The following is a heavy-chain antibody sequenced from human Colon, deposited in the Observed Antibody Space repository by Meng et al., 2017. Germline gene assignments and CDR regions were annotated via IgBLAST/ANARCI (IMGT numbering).Heavy chain of an antibody. Sequence: QVEPQGSGPGLVEPSGTLPLTCAVSGGSISSSNYWSWVRQPPGKGLEWIGQIYLSGSPSYNPSLESRVTISVDKSKNQLSLRLTSVTAADTAIYYCARHGGWHFDYWGQGTLVTVSS. CDR2: IYLSGSP. V-gene: IGHV4-4*02. CDR3: ARHGGWHFDY. CDR1: GGSISSSNY. J-gene: IGHJ4*02. D-gene: IGHD6-19*01.